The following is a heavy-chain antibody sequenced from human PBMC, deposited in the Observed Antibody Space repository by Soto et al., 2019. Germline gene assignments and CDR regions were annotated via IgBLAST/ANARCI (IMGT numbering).Heavy chain of an antibody. Sequence: PGGSLRLSCVASGFTLNNYWMSWVRQAPGKGLEWVANIKPDGSQQSYVESVKGRFTISRDNAKNSLFLQMNSLRAEDTAVYYCARDLFDYWGQGTLVTVSS. V-gene: IGHV3-7*01. J-gene: IGHJ4*02. CDR1: GFTLNNYW. CDR2: IKPDGSQQ. CDR3: ARDLFDY.